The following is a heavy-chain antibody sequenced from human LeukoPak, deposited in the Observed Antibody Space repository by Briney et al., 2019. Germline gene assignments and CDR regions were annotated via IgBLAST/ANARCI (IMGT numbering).Heavy chain of an antibody. J-gene: IGHJ3*02. V-gene: IGHV4-59*08. Sequence: PSETRSLTGTVSGGSINSYYWSWIRQPPGKGLEWIGYIYYSGSTNYNPSLKSPLTISVDTSNNKFSLKLTSLTAADTAVYYCVRHLSAGRPAFDIWGQGTMVTVSS. D-gene: IGHD2-15*01. CDR3: VRHLSAGRPAFDI. CDR1: GGSINSYY. CDR2: IYYSGST.